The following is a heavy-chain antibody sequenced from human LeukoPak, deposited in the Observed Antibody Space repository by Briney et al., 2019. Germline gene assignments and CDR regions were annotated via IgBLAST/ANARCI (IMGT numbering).Heavy chain of an antibody. J-gene: IGHJ6*02. V-gene: IGHV4-59*12. Sequence: PSETLSLTCTVSGGSISSYYWSWIRQPPGKGLEWIGYIYYSGSTNYNPSLKSRVTISVDTSKNQFSLKLSSVTAADTAVYYCAKDLEGFPVVPAAIINYYYGMDVWGQGTTVTVSS. D-gene: IGHD2-2*02. CDR1: GGSISSYY. CDR2: IYYSGST. CDR3: AKDLEGFPVVPAAIINYYYGMDV.